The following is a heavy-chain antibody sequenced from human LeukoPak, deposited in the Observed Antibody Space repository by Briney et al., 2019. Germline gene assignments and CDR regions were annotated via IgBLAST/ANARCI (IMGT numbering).Heavy chain of an antibody. CDR3: GRLGYYDFWSNYLVFDN. Sequence: GSLTLTCPASGFTLNSYSMTWVRPPPAREGEGVSAVSCSGGSTYYLASVKGRLTISIHNSKDTHYLQINSLRVEDTAVYFCGRLGYYDFWSNYLVFDNWGRGSLVTVCS. CDR1: GFTLNSYS. D-gene: IGHD3-3*01. J-gene: IGHJ4*02. CDR2: VSCSGGST. V-gene: IGHV3-23*01.